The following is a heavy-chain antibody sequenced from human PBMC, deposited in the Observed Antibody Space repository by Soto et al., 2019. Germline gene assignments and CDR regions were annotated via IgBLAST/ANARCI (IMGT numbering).Heavy chain of an antibody. CDR1: GFTFSSYS. J-gene: IGHJ3*02. D-gene: IGHD1-7*01. V-gene: IGHV3-21*01. CDR3: ASWGLELRQDAFDI. Sequence: LRLSCAASGFTFSSYSMNWVRQAPGKGLEWVSSISSSSSYIYYADSVKGRFTISRDNAKNSLYLQMNSLRAEDTAVYYCASWGLELRQDAFDIWGQGTMVTVSS. CDR2: ISSSSSYI.